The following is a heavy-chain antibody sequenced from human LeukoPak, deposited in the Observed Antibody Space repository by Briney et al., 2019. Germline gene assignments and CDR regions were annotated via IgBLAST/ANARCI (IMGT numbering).Heavy chain of an antibody. D-gene: IGHD6-13*01. J-gene: IGHJ5*02. CDR3: ARAVASAAPFDP. Sequence: SETLSLTCTVSGGSIDTYYWGRIRQPPGKGLEWIGSIYYSGNTYYNPSLKSRVTISIDTSKNQFSLKLSSVTAADTAVYYCARAVASAAPFDPWGRGTLVTVSS. CDR2: IYYSGNT. V-gene: IGHV4-39*01. CDR1: GGSIDTYY.